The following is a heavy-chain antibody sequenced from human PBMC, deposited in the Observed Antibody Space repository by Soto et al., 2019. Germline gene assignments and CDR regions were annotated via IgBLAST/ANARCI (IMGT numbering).Heavy chain of an antibody. Sequence: SETLSLTCTVSGGSISSYYWSWIRQPPGKGLEWIGYMYYSGISNYNPSLKSRVTILLDTPKNQFSLKLSSVTAADSAVYYCARGASGYYPLAWFDPWGQGTLVTVSS. D-gene: IGHD3-3*01. V-gene: IGHV4-59*01. CDR2: MYYSGIS. CDR3: ARGASGYYPLAWFDP. CDR1: GGSISSYY. J-gene: IGHJ5*02.